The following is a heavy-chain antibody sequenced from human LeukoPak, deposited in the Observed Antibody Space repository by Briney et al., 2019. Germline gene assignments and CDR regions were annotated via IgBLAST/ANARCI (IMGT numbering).Heavy chain of an antibody. CDR2: INFNGGRT. CDR3: AKGGRGSWAGNTGD. D-gene: IGHD3-10*01. V-gene: IGHV3-23*01. J-gene: IGHJ4*02. Sequence: PGGSLRLSCAASGFTFSSSAMSWVRQAPGKGLEWVSTINFNGGRTYYADSVKGRFSVSRDNSKNTLYLQMNSLRVEDTAVYYCAKGGRGSWAGNTGDWGQGTLVSVSS. CDR1: GFTFSSSA.